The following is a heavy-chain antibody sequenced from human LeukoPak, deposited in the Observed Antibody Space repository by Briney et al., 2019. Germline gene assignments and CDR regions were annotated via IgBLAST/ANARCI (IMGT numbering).Heavy chain of an antibody. Sequence: GGSLRLSCAASGXTFSSCWMSWVRQAPGKGLEWVANIKHDGSDKYYVASVKGRFTISRDNAKNSLYLQMDSLRAEDTAVYYCARDSYYSSDYWGQGTLVTVSS. CDR1: GXTFSSCW. D-gene: IGHD2/OR15-2a*01. CDR2: IKHDGSDK. CDR3: ARDSYYSSDY. V-gene: IGHV3-7*05. J-gene: IGHJ4*02.